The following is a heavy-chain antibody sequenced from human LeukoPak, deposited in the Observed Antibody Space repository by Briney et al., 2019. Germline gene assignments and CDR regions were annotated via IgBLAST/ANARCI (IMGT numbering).Heavy chain of an antibody. CDR2: INHSGST. CDR3: ASPPYGDYGGY. J-gene: IGHJ4*02. Sequence: PSETLSLTCAVYGGSFSGYHWSWIRQPPGKGLEWIGEINHSGSTNYNPSLKSRVTISVDTSKNQFSLKLSSVTAADTAVYYCASPPYGDYGGYWGQGTLVTVSS. V-gene: IGHV4-34*01. CDR1: GGSFSGYH. D-gene: IGHD4-17*01.